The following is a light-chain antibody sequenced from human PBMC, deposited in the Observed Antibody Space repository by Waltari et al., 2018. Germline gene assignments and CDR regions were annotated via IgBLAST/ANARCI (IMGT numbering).Light chain of an antibody. Sequence: QSVLTPPPSVSVAPGQKVTISCSGSSSNIGNNYVSCYQQLPGTAPKLLIYDNNKRPSGIPDRFSGSKSGTSATLGITGLQTGDEADYYCGTWDSSLSAGVFGGGTKLTVL. V-gene: IGLV1-51*01. CDR1: SSNIGNNY. CDR3: GTWDSSLSAGV. J-gene: IGLJ3*02. CDR2: DNN.